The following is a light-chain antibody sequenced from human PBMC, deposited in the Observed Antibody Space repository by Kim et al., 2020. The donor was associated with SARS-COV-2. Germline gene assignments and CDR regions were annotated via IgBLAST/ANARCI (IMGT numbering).Light chain of an antibody. Sequence: QSITISCTGTSSDVGAYNRVSWYQQHPGKAPKLMIFDVSDRPSGVSNRVSGSKSDNTAPLTISGRQAEDEADNFCSSLTSGSTSMVFGGGTQLTVL. CDR2: DVS. V-gene: IGLV2-14*03. J-gene: IGLJ2*01. CDR3: SSLTSGSTSMV. CDR1: SSDVGAYNR.